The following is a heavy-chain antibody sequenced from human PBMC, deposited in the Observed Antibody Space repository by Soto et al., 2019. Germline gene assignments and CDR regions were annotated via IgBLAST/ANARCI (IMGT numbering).Heavy chain of an antibody. CDR1: GGTFSSYA. CDR3: ARDRFELRVNHDSSGYHDY. CDR2: IIPIFGTA. V-gene: IGHV1-69*13. D-gene: IGHD3-22*01. J-gene: IGHJ4*02. Sequence: SVKVSCKASGGTFSSYAISWVRQAPGQGLEWMGGIIPIFGTANYAQKFQGRVTITADESTSTAYMELSSLRSEDTAVYYCARDRFELRVNHDSSGYHDYWGQGTLVTVSS.